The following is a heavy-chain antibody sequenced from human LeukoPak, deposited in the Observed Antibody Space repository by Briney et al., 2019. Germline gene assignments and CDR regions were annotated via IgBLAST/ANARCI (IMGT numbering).Heavy chain of an antibody. CDR1: GGTFSSYA. Sequence: SVKVSCKASGGTFSSYAISWVRQAPGQGLEWMGGIIPIFGTANYAQKFQGRVTITADEFTSTAYMELSSLRSEDTAVYYCARDGNRWPTSFDYWGQGTLVTVSS. V-gene: IGHV1-69*13. CDR3: ARDGNRWPTSFDY. J-gene: IGHJ4*02. CDR2: IIPIFGTA. D-gene: IGHD6-13*01.